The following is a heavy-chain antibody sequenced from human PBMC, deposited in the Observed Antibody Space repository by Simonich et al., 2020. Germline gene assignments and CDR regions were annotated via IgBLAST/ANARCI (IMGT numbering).Heavy chain of an antibody. Sequence: QVQLQQWGAGLLKPSETLSLTCAVYGGSFSGYYLSWIRQPPGTGLEWIGESNHRGSTNYNPTLKSRVTISVDTAKNQFSLKLSAVTAADTAVYYCARGLRVAAAGTAFQHWGQGTLVTVSS. CDR1: GGSFSGYY. CDR2: SNHRGST. V-gene: IGHV4-34*01. CDR3: ARGLRVAAAGTAFQH. J-gene: IGHJ1*01. D-gene: IGHD6-13*01.